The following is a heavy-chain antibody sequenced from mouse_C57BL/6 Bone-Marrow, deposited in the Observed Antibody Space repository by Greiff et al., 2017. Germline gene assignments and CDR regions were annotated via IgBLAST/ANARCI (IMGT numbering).Heavy chain of an antibody. CDR2: ISSGGDYI. CDR3: TRDRDYYGSSYDY. Sequence: DVMLVESGEGLVKPGGSLKLSCAASGFTFSSYAMSWVRQTPETRLEWVAYISSGGDYIYYADTVKGRFTISRDNARNTLYLQMSSLKSEDTARYYCTRDRDYYGSSYDYWGQGTTLTVSS. D-gene: IGHD1-1*01. CDR1: GFTFSSYA. J-gene: IGHJ2*01. V-gene: IGHV5-9-1*02.